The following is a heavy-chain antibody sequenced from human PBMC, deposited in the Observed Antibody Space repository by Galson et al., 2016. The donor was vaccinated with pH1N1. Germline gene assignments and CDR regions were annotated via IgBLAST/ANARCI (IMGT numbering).Heavy chain of an antibody. J-gene: IGHJ1*01. Sequence: TLSLTCTVSGGSINSNGNYWSWIRQLPGKGLEWIGYIHNSGTTSYNPSLKSRVTISVDTSKNQFSLKLRSVTAADTAVFYCAKHGGFDLQHWGQGTLVTVSS. V-gene: IGHV4-31*03. D-gene: IGHD3-16*01. CDR2: IHNSGTT. CDR1: GGSINSNGNY. CDR3: AKHGGFDLQH.